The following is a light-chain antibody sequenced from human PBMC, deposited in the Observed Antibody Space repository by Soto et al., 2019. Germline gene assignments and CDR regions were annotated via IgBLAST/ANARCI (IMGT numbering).Light chain of an antibody. J-gene: IGKJ1*01. CDR1: LSVSRN. CDR2: DAS. V-gene: IGKV3-15*01. Sequence: EIVMTQSPATLSVSRGERAALSCRASLSVSRNLAWYQQKPGQAPRLLIFDASTRATGIPARFSGSGSRTEFTLTITSLQSEDFAVYYCQQYNNWPGTFGQGTKVDIK. CDR3: QQYNNWPGT.